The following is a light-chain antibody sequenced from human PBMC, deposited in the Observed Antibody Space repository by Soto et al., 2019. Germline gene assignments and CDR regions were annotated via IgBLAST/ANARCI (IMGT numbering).Light chain of an antibody. CDR2: DAS. CDR1: QSIGTW. CDR3: QQYENLPIT. J-gene: IGKJ5*01. V-gene: IGKV1-5*01. Sequence: DIQMTQSPSTLSASVGDRVTITCRASQSIGTWLAWYQQMPGKPPKLLMYDASNLESGVPSRFSGSGSGTEFTLTISSLQPDDFATYYCQQYENLPITFGQGTRLEIK.